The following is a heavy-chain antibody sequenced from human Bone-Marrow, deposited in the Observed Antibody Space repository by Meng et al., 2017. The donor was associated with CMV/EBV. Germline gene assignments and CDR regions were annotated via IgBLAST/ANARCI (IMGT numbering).Heavy chain of an antibody. CDR3: ARGFSDGSAYYRHYFDN. CDR2: IYFTGTT. D-gene: IGHD3-22*01. J-gene: IGHJ4*02. Sequence: SETLSLTCTVSGGSMRWNYLHWIRQPPGKGLEWIGYIYFTGTTNYNPSLKSRVTMSVDTSKNQFSLRLSFVIAADTAVYYCARGFSDGSAYYRHYFDNWGQGTLVTVSS. V-gene: IGHV4-59*01. CDR1: GGSMRWNY.